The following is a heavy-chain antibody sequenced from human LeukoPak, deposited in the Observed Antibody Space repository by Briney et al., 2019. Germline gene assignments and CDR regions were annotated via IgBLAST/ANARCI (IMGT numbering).Heavy chain of an antibody. CDR3: ARGERLGPDF. Sequence: SETLSLTCTVSGDSIIGYYWSWIRQPPGKGLEWIGYIHYSGSSNYNPSLQSRVTIPVDTSRGHFSLELSSATAADTAVYYCARGERLGPDFWGQGTLVTVSS. V-gene: IGHV4-59*01. CDR2: IHYSGSS. J-gene: IGHJ4*02. D-gene: IGHD1-1*01. CDR1: GDSIIGYY.